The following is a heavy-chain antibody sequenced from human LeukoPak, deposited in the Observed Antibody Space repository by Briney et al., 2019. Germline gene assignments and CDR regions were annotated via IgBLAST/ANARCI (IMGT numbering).Heavy chain of an antibody. CDR1: GFTFSSYA. Sequence: GGSLRLSCAASGFTFSSYAMSWDRQAPGKGLEWVSAISGSGGSTYYADSVKGRFTISRDNSKNTLYLQMNSLRAEDTAVYYCAKMVLYDSSGYPRDYWGQGTLVTVSS. CDR2: ISGSGGST. J-gene: IGHJ4*02. V-gene: IGHV3-23*01. CDR3: AKMVLYDSSGYPRDY. D-gene: IGHD3-22*01.